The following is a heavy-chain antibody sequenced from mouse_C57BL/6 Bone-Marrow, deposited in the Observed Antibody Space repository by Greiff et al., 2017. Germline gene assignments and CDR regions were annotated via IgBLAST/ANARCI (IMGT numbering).Heavy chain of an antibody. D-gene: IGHD2-4*01. CDR3: ERRATMITTVYYYAMDY. J-gene: IGHJ4*01. V-gene: IGHV1-72*01. CDR1: GYTFTSYW. CDR2: IDPNSGGT. Sequence: QVQLQQPGAELVKPGASVKLSCKASGYTFTSYWMHWVKQRPGRGLEWIGRIDPNSGGTKYNEKFKSKATLTVDKPSSTAYMQLSSLTSEDSAVYYCERRATMITTVYYYAMDYWGQGASVTVST.